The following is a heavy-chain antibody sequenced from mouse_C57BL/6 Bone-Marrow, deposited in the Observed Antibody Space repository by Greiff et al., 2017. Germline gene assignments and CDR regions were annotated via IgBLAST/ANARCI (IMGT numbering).Heavy chain of an antibody. CDR2: ISSGGSYT. CDR3: ARRRIPHWYFDV. CDR1: GFTFSSYG. J-gene: IGHJ1*03. V-gene: IGHV5-6*02. Sequence: EVKLEESGGDLVKPGGSLKLSCAASGFTFSSYGMSWVRQTPDKRLEWVATISSGGSYTYYPDSVKGRFTISRDHAKNTLYLQMSSLKSEDTAMYYCARRRIPHWYFDVWGTGTTVTVSS.